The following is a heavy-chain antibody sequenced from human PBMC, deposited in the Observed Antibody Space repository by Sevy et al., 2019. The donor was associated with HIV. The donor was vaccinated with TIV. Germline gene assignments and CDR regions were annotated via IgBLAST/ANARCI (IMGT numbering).Heavy chain of an antibody. Sequence: AAVKVSCMASGGSLSNYGMNWVRQAPGQGLEWMGGIIPRPGIANYAQKVQDRVTITADESTSTVYMEVRGLRFEDTGVYYCASVRHRGRDCYFFDSWGQGTTVTVSS. V-gene: IGHV1-69*10. CDR3: ASVRHRGRDCYFFDS. D-gene: IGHD2-21*02. J-gene: IGHJ4*02. CDR1: GGSLSNYG. CDR2: IIPRPGIA.